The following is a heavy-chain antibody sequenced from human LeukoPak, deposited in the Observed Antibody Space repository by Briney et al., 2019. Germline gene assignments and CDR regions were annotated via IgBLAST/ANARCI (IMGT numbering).Heavy chain of an antibody. D-gene: IGHD3-10*01. CDR2: IHSGGNT. CDR1: GLTFSNNY. V-gene: IGHV3-53*01. CDR3: TKDSGSGQKGMDV. J-gene: IGHJ6*02. Sequence: GGSLRLSCAASGLTFSNNYMTWVRQAPGKGLEWVSVIHSGGNTYYADSVKGRFTISRDNSKNTLYLQMNSLRVEDTAVYYCTKDSGSGQKGMDVWGQGTTVTVSS.